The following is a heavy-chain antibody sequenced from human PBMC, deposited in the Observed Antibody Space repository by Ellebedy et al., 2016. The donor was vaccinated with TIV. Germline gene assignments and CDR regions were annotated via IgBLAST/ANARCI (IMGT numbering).Heavy chain of an antibody. J-gene: IGHJ3*01. CDR1: GHTFTGYY. CDR3: AREGVATTDDAFEF. Sequence: AASVKVSCKASGHTFTGYYLHWVRQAPGQGLEWMGWIHPDTGATKYAQKFQGWVTMTRDTSISTVYMELSRLKSDDAAVYYCAREGVATTDDAFEFWGQGTMVTVPS. CDR2: IHPDTGAT. D-gene: IGHD4-23*01. V-gene: IGHV1-2*04.